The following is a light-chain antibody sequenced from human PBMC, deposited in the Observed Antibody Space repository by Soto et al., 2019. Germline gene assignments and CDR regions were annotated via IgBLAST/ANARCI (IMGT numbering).Light chain of an antibody. CDR3: QKHNSAPFT. Sequence: DIQMTQSPSSLSASVGDRVTITCRASQGISNYLAWYQQKPWKVPKLLIYAASTLQLGIPSRFSGSGSGTDFTLTISSLQPEDVATYYCQKHNSAPFTFGPGTKVDIK. J-gene: IGKJ3*01. V-gene: IGKV1-27*01. CDR2: AAS. CDR1: QGISNY.